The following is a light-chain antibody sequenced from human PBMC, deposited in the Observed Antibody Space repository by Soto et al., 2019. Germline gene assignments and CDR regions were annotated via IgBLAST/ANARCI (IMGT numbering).Light chain of an antibody. J-gene: IGKJ4*01. V-gene: IGKV3-20*01. CDR1: QSVSNNY. CDR2: GAS. CDR3: QQYNNWPPA. Sequence: EIVLTQSPGTLSLSPGERATLSCRASQSVSNNYLAWYQQKPGQAPRPLIYGASNRATGIPDRFSGSGSGTDFTLTISRLEPEDFAVYSCQQYNNWPPAFGGGTKVDIK.